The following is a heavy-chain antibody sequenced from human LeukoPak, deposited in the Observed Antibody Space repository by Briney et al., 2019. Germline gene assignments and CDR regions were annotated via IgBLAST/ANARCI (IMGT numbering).Heavy chain of an antibody. CDR1: GFTFSRYS. CDR3: AKDYVDKGFDY. V-gene: IGHV3-21*04. D-gene: IGHD5-12*01. CDR2: ISGNSAYI. J-gene: IGHJ4*02. Sequence: GGSLRLSCAASGFTFSRYSMNWVRQAPGKGLEWVSFISGNSAYIYYADSVKGRFTISRDNAKNSLYLQMNSLRAEDTAVYYCAKDYVDKGFDYWGQGTLVTVSS.